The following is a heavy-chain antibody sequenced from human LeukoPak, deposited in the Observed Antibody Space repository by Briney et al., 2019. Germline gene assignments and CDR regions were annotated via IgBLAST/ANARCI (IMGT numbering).Heavy chain of an antibody. Sequence: SETLSLTCAVYGGSFSGYYWSWIRQPPGKGLEWIGEINHSGSTNYNPSFKSRVTISVDTSKNQFSLKLSSVTAADTAVYYCARRKLPATFYYYYMDVWGKGTTVTISS. CDR1: GGSFSGYY. D-gene: IGHD5-24*01. J-gene: IGHJ6*03. CDR3: ARRKLPATFYYYYMDV. CDR2: INHSGST. V-gene: IGHV4-34*01.